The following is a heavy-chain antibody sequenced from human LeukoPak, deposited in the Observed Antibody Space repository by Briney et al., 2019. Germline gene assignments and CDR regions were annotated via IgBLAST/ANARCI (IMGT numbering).Heavy chain of an antibody. CDR3: ARGRMMATLCDY. Sequence: PGGSLRLSCTASGFTFSSYEMNWVRQAPGKGLEWVSYISSSGSTIYYADSVQGRFTISRDNAKHSLYLQMNSLRAEDTAVYYCARGRMMATLCDYWGQGTRVTVST. D-gene: IGHD5-24*01. V-gene: IGHV3-48*03. CDR2: ISSSGSTI. J-gene: IGHJ4*02. CDR1: GFTFSSYE.